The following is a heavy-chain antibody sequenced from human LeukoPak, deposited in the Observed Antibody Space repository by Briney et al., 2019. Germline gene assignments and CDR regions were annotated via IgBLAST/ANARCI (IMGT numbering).Heavy chain of an antibody. D-gene: IGHD1-26*01. Sequence: GASVKVSRKVSGYTLTELSMHWVRQAPGKGLEWMGGFDPEDGETIYAQKFQGRVTMTEDTSTDTAYMELSSLRSEDTAVYYCATLSQVGATVDYWGQGTLVTVSS. V-gene: IGHV1-24*01. J-gene: IGHJ4*02. CDR2: FDPEDGET. CDR1: GYTLTELS. CDR3: ATLSQVGATVDY.